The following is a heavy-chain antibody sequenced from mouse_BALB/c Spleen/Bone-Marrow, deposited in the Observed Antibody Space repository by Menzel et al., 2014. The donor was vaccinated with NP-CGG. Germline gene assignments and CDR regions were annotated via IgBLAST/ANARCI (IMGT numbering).Heavy chain of an antibody. J-gene: IGHJ3*01. D-gene: IGHD1-2*01. CDR3: ARLHYYGYGAY. V-gene: IGHV4-1*02. CDR1: GFDFSTFW. CDR2: INPDRSTI. Sequence: EVQLQESGGGLVQPGGSLKLSCAASGFDFSTFWMSWVRQAPGKGLEWIGEINPDRSTIIYRPSLKDKFIISRDNAKNTLYLLLSKVRSEDTALYYCARLHYYGYGAYWGQGTLVTVS.